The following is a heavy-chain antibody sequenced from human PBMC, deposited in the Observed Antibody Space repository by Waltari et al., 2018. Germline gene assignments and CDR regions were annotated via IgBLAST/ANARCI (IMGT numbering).Heavy chain of an antibody. J-gene: IGHJ6*03. CDR3: AREGYSSSSFGYYYMDV. CDR1: GGSISSYS. Sequence: QVQLQESGPGLVKPSETLSLTCTVSGGSISSYSWSWIRQPAGQGLEWIGRIYPSGSTNYNPSLKSRVTMSVDTSKNQFSLKLSSVTAADTAVYYCAREGYSSSSFGYYYMDVWGKGTTVTISS. V-gene: IGHV4-4*07. D-gene: IGHD6-6*01. CDR2: IYPSGST.